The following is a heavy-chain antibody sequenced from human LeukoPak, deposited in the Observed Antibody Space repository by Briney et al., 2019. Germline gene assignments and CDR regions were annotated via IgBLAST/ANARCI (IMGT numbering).Heavy chain of an antibody. J-gene: IGHJ6*02. D-gene: IGHD3-10*01. CDR3: ARDYGRSRDYGMDV. V-gene: IGHV3-74*01. CDR2: INADGSSA. CDR1: GFTLSNYW. Sequence: GGSLRLSCAASGFTLSNYWMHWVRQAPGKGLVWVSRINADGSSASYADSVKGRFTISRDNAKNTLYLQMNSLRAEDTAMYYCARDYGRSRDYGMDVWGQGTTATVSS.